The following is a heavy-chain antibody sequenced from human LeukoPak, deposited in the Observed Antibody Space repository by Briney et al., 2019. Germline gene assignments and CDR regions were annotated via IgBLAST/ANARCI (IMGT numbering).Heavy chain of an antibody. J-gene: IGHJ4*02. V-gene: IGHV1-2*02. CDR1: GYTFTSYG. CDR2: INPNSGGT. Sequence: ASVKVSCKASGYTFTSYGVSWVRQAPGQGLEWMGWINPNSGGTNYAQKFQGRVTMTRDTSISTAYMELSRLRSDDTAVYYCARGYSTYYGSGSYPYWGQGTLVTVSS. D-gene: IGHD3-10*01. CDR3: ARGYSTYYGSGSYPY.